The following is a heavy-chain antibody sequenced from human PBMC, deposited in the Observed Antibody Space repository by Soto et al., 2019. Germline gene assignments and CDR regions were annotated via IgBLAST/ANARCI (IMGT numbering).Heavy chain of an antibody. CDR2: INSDGSST. CDR3: ARGTPFPNDYGDYEIDY. V-gene: IGHV3-74*01. Sequence: HPVGSLRLSCAASGFTFSSYWMHWVRQAPGKGLVWVSRINSDGSSTSYADSVKGRFTISRDNAKNTLYLQMNSLRAEDTAVYYCARGTPFPNDYGDYEIDYWGQGTLVTVSS. D-gene: IGHD4-17*01. J-gene: IGHJ4*02. CDR1: GFTFSSYW.